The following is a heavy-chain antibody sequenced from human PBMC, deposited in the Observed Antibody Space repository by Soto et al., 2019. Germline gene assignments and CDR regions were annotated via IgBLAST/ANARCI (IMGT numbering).Heavy chain of an antibody. Sequence: QVQLRESGPGLVMHSQTLSLNCTGSGDSISSGNKYWSRIRQPPGKGVEWIGYTFSSGTTYHNPSLSSRISLPIDPSQTQFSLQLNSVTDADTAVYCCAGVPYPVDYYYAMDVWGQGTTFTV. CDR2: TFSSGTT. CDR1: GDSISSGNKY. V-gene: IGHV4-30-4*01. D-gene: IGHD2-2*01. CDR3: AGVPYPVDYYYAMDV. J-gene: IGHJ6*02.